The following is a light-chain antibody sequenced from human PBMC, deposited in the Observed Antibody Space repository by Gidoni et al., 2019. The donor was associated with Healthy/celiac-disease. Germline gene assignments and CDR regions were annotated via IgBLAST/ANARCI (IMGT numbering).Light chain of an antibody. Sequence: QSVLTQPPSVSGAPGQRVTISCTGSSSNIGAGYDVHWYQQLPGTAPKLLIYGNSNRPSGVPDRFSGSKSGTSASLAITGLQAEDEADYYWQSYDSSLSAHVVFGGGTKLTVL. J-gene: IGLJ2*01. CDR1: SSNIGAGYD. V-gene: IGLV1-40*01. CDR3: QSYDSSLSAHVV. CDR2: GNS.